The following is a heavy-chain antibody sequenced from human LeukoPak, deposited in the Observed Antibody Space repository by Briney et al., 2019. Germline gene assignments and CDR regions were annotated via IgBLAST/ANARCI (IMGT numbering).Heavy chain of an antibody. J-gene: IGHJ4*02. CDR1: GFTFSSYA. D-gene: IGHD6-19*01. CDR3: ARDSTWLLDY. V-gene: IGHV3-23*01. Sequence: GGSLRLSCAASGFTFSSYAMSWVRQAPGKGLEWVSAISGSGDSTYYGDSVKGRFTISRDNTKNIMYLEMNSLRADDTAVYFCARDSTWLLDYWGQGTLITVSS. CDR2: ISGSGDST.